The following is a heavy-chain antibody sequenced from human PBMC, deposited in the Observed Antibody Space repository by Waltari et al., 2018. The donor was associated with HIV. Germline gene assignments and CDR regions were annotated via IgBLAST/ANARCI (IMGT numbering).Heavy chain of an antibody. D-gene: IGHD2-8*02. V-gene: IGHV3-33*01. CDR3: ARDVQGYCAGERCFYGMDV. CDR2: VWQDGSNK. CDR1: GFTVRNYG. Sequence: QVQLVESGGGVVQPGRSLRLSCAASGFTVRNYGMHWVRQAPGKGLEWVAVVWQDGSNKYYGDSVKGRFTISRDNAKNTLELQMNSRRAEDTAVYYCARDVQGYCAGERCFYGMDVWGQGTTVTVSS. J-gene: IGHJ6*02.